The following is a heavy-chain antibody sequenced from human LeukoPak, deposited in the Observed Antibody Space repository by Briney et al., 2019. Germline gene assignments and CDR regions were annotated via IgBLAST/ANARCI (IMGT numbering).Heavy chain of an antibody. J-gene: IGHJ4*02. CDR2: MNPNSGNT. D-gene: IGHD2-21*02. V-gene: IGHV1-8*03. Sequence: GASVKVSCKASGYTFTSYDINWVRQATGQGLEWMGWMNPNSGNTGYAQKFQGRVTITRNTSISTAYMELSSLRSEDTAVYYCARVLAYCGGDCYSSDFDYWGQGTLVTVSS. CDR3: ARVLAYCGGDCYSSDFDY. CDR1: GYTFTSYD.